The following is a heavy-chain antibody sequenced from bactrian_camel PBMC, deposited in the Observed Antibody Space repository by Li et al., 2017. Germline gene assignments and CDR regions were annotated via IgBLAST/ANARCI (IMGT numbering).Heavy chain of an antibody. D-gene: IGHD2*01. J-gene: IGHJ4*01. CDR3: VRDLQGDVGHNY. CDR2: ISDDGVTT. Sequence: VQLVESGGGLVQPGGSLRLSCAASGFIFSSYAMYWVRQAPGKGLEWVSWISDDGVTTAYGDSVKGRFTISRDNAKNTVYLQMNSLRPEDTAVYYCVRDLQGDVGHNYWGQGTQVTVS. V-gene: IGHV3S35*01. CDR1: GFIFSSYA.